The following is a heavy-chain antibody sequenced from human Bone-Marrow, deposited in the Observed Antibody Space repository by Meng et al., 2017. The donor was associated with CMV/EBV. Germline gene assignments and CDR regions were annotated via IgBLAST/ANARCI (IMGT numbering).Heavy chain of an antibody. Sequence: GESLKISCAASGFTFSSYSMNWVRQAPGKGLEWVSVTYSGGSTYSADSVKGRFTISRDNSKNTLSLQMNTLRAEDTAVYYCARDREYSSSSGYYYAMDVWGQGTTVTVSS. CDR2: TYSGGST. J-gene: IGHJ6*02. D-gene: IGHD6-6*01. CDR1: GFTFSSYS. V-gene: IGHV3-53*01. CDR3: ARDREYSSSSGYYYAMDV.